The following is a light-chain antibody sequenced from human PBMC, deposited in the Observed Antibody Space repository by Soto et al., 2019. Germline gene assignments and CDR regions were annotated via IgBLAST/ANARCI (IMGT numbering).Light chain of an antibody. CDR1: QNIGAW. Sequence: GDRVTITCRASQNIGAWLAWYQQKPGKAPKLLIYKASNLESGVPSRFSGSGSGTEFTLTITSLQPDDFATYYCQQYNSYSPLTFGGGTKVDI. J-gene: IGKJ4*01. CDR2: KAS. CDR3: QQYNSYSPLT. V-gene: IGKV1-5*03.